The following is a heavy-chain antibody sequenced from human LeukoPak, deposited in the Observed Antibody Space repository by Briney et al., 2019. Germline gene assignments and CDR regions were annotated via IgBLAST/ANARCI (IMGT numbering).Heavy chain of an antibody. V-gene: IGHV3-74*01. Sequence: GGSLRLSCAASGFTFATYWMHWVRQAPGKGLLLVSRIMGDASRTSDADTVKGRLTISRDHSKHTLYLQTSSLRDEHTAVYYCARVRYDKSGYHDVFDIWGGRTIVPVSS. CDR3: ARVRYDKSGYHDVFDI. D-gene: IGHD3-22*01. CDR2: IMGDASRT. CDR1: GFTFATYW. J-gene: IGHJ3*02.